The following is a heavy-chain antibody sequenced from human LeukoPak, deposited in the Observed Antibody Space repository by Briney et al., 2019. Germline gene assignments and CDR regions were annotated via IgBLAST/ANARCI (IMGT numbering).Heavy chain of an antibody. D-gene: IGHD6-19*01. CDR3: AKWGYSSGWPYFDY. V-gene: IGHV3-48*03. CDR1: GFTFSSYE. CDR2: ISSSGTII. Sequence: SGGSLRLSCAASGFTFSSYEMNWVRQAPGKGLEWVSYISSSGTIIYYADSVEGRFTISRDNAKNSLYLQMNSLRAEDTAVYYCAKWGYSSGWPYFDYWGQGTLVTVSS. J-gene: IGHJ4*02.